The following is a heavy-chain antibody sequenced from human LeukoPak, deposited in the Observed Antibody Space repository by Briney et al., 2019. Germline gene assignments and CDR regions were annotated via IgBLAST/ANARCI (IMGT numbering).Heavy chain of an antibody. D-gene: IGHD3-16*01. CDR1: GFTFSSYW. CDR3: ARAMSTFGGVRNYFDS. V-gene: IGHV3-7*04. J-gene: IGHJ4*02. CDR2: IKQDGSEQ. Sequence: PGGSLRLSCAASGFTFSSYWMTWVRQAPGKGLEWVANIKQDGSEQYYVDSVKGRFTISRDNAKSSLDLEMNSLRAEDTAVYYCARAMSTFGGVRNYFDSWGQGTLVTVSS.